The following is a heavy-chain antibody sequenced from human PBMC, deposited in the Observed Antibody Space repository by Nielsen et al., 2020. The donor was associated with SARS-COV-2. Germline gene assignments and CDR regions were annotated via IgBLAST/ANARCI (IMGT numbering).Heavy chain of an antibody. CDR1: GYSFISYY. CDR2: INPSGGST. V-gene: IGHV1-46*01. CDR3: ARGGWLVQSPGDY. Sequence: ALVKVSCKASGYSFISYYMHWVRQAPGQGLEWMGIINPSGGSTSYAQKFQGRVTMTRDTSTSTVYMELSSLRSEDTAVYYCARGGWLVQSPGDYWGQGTLVTVSS. D-gene: IGHD6-19*01. J-gene: IGHJ4*02.